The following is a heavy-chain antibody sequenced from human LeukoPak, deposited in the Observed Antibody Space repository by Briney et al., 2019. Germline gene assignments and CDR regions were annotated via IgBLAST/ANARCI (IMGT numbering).Heavy chain of an antibody. Sequence: GASVKVSCKASGYTFTSYYMHWVRQAPGQGLEWMGIINPSGGSTSYAQKLQGRVTMTRDTSTSTVYMELSSLRSEDTAVYYCARDFLYYYDSSGEFDPWGQGTLVTVSS. CDR3: ARDFLYYYDSSGEFDP. V-gene: IGHV1-46*01. CDR2: INPSGGST. J-gene: IGHJ5*02. CDR1: GYTFTSYY. D-gene: IGHD3-22*01.